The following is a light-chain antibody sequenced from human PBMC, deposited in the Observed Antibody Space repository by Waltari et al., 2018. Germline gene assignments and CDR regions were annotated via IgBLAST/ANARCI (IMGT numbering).Light chain of an antibody. CDR3: QQCNNSPPT. V-gene: IGKV3-11*01. CDR2: DAS. CDR1: QRVSSQ. J-gene: IGKJ1*01. Sequence: EIVLTQSPATLSLSPGEGATLSCRASQRVSSQLVWYQQKRGQAPRLLIYDASNRATGIPARFSGSGSGTDFTLTISSLEPEDFAVYYCQQCNNSPPTFGQGTKVEIK.